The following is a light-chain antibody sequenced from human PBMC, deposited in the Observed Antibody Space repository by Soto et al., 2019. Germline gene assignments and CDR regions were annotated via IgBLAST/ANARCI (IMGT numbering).Light chain of an antibody. V-gene: IGKV3-20*01. CDR1: QTVTSNY. CDR2: GAS. Sequence: EIVLTQSPGTLSLSPGERATLSCRTSQTVTSNYLAWYQQKPGQPPRLLIYGASNRATGVPDRISGGGSGTDVTLPISRLEPEDFAVFFCQQYGNTPWTFGQGTTVEI. J-gene: IGKJ1*01. CDR3: QQYGNTPWT.